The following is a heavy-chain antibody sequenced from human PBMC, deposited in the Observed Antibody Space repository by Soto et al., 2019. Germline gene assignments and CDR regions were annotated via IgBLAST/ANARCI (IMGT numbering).Heavy chain of an antibody. CDR1: GGSVSNSNYY. D-gene: IGHD2-8*01. V-gene: IGHV4-39*01. CDR3: VSQRTSVLTQAYFDY. J-gene: IGHJ4*02. CDR2: VYYRGRS. Sequence: SETLSLTCTVSGGSVSNSNYYWGWIRQSPGRGLEWIGSVYYRGRSYSKSSVKSRVTISVDTSKNQFSLNLNSVTASDTAVYFCVSQRTSVLTQAYFDYWGPGALVTVSS.